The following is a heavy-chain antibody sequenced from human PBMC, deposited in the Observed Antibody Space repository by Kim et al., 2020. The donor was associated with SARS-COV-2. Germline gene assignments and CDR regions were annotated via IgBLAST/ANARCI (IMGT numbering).Heavy chain of an antibody. J-gene: IGHJ4*02. CDR3: ARGPRLWFGESYDY. Sequence: AQKFQGRVTVTRNTSISTAYMELSSLRSEDTAVYYCARGPRLWFGESYDYWGQGTLVTVSS. D-gene: IGHD3-10*01. V-gene: IGHV1-8*01.